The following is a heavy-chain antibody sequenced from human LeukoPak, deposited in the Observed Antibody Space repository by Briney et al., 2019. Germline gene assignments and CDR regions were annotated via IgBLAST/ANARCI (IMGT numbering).Heavy chain of an antibody. D-gene: IGHD3-22*01. V-gene: IGHV3-48*03. CDR2: ISSSGSTI. J-gene: IGHJ4*02. CDR3: ARGHPITMIVVVITGFDY. Sequence: GGSLRLSCAASRFTFSSYEMNWVRQAPGKGLEWVSYISSSGSTIYYADSVKGRFTISRDNAKNSLYLQMNSLRAEDTAVYYCARGHPITMIVVVITGFDYWGQGTLVTVSS. CDR1: RFTFSSYE.